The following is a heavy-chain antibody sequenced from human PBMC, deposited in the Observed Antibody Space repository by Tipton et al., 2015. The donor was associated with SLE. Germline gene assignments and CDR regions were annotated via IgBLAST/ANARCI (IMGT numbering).Heavy chain of an antibody. CDR1: GGSISSGSYY. Sequence: TLSLTCTVSGGSISSGSYYWSWIRQPAGKGLEWIGYIYTSGSTNYNPSLKSRVTISVDTSKNQFSLKLSSVTAADTAVYYCAREIAVAGTRWYFDYWGQGTLVTVSS. CDR2: IYTSGST. D-gene: IGHD6-19*01. J-gene: IGHJ4*02. CDR3: AREIAVAGTRWYFDY. V-gene: IGHV4-61*09.